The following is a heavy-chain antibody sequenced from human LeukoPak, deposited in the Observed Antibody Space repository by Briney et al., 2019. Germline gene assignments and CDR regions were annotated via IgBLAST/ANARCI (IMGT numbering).Heavy chain of an antibody. CDR2: INSNSGAT. CDR1: GFTVTGYY. CDR3: TRGGPEGSGYSYGSHDY. D-gene: IGHD5-18*01. J-gene: IGHJ4*02. V-gene: IGHV1-2*02. Sequence: EASVKVSCKASGFTVTGYYMHWVRQAPGQGLEWMGWINSNSGATNYAQKFQGRVTMTRDTSISTVYMELSRLRSDDTAVYYCTRGGPEGSGYSYGSHDYWGQGTLVTVSS.